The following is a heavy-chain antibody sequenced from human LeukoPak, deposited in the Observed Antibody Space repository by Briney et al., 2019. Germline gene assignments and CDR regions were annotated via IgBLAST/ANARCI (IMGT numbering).Heavy chain of an antibody. Sequence: GGSLRLSCAASGFTLRDNWMNWIRQAPGKGLEWVANINRTGSAKGSVDSVKGRFIISRDNAKNSLYLQMNSLRVEDTAVYYCARDPGWGAFDHWGQGALVTVSS. CDR3: ARDPGWGAFDH. CDR1: GFTLRDNW. CDR2: INRTGSAK. D-gene: IGHD3-16*01. J-gene: IGHJ4*03. V-gene: IGHV3-7*01.